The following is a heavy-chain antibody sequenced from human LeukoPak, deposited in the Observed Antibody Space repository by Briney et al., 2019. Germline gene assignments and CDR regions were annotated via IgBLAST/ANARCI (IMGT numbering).Heavy chain of an antibody. J-gene: IGHJ3*02. Sequence: SQTLSLTCAISGDGVSSNSAAWNWIRQSPSRGLEWLGRTDYRSKWYNDYAVSVKSRITINPDTSKNQFSLQLNSVTPEDTAVYYCARDARTYYYDSSGYYLSLDDAFDIWGQGTMVTVSS. CDR1: GDGVSSNSAA. CDR3: ARDARTYYYDSSGYYLSLDDAFDI. D-gene: IGHD3-22*01. V-gene: IGHV6-1*01. CDR2: TDYRSKWYN.